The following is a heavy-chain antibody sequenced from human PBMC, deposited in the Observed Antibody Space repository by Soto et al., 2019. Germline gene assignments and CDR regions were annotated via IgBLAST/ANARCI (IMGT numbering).Heavy chain of an antibody. J-gene: IGHJ5*02. CDR3: ARRDRSGFSYWLDT. D-gene: IGHD3-22*01. CDR2: ISASGST. CDR1: GGSISDGYY. Sequence: SETLSLTCTVSGGSISDGYYWTWIRQHPGKGLEWIGSISASGSTSYNPSLKSRLTVSVDKSKNQFSLNLRSVTAADTAVYYCARRDRSGFSYWLDTWGQGTLVTVS. V-gene: IGHV4-31*03.